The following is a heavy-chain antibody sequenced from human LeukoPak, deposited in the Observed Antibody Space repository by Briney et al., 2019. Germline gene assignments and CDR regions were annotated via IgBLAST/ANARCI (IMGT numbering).Heavy chain of an antibody. CDR3: ARITGTTQYMDV. V-gene: IGHV1-8*03. D-gene: IGHD1-20*01. J-gene: IGHJ6*03. CDR2: MNPNSGNT. CDR1: GGTFSSYA. Sequence: ASVKVSCKASGGTFSSYAISWVRQAPGQGLEWMGWMNPNSGNTGYAQKFQGRVTITRDTSISTAYMELSSRRSEDTAVYYCARITGTTQYMDVWGKGTTVTVSS.